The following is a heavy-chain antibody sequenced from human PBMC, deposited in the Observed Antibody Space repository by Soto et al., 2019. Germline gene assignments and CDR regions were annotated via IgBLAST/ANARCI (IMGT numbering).Heavy chain of an antibody. Sequence: QVTLKESGPVLVKPTETLTLTCIVSGFSLSNARMGVSWIRQPPGKALEWLAHIFSNDEKSYSTSLKSRLTISKDTSKSQVVLTMTNMDPVDTATYYCARTFYSSGWPYYFDYWGQGTLVTVSS. D-gene: IGHD6-19*01. CDR1: GFSLSNARMG. V-gene: IGHV2-26*01. CDR3: ARTFYSSGWPYYFDY. CDR2: IFSNDEK. J-gene: IGHJ4*02.